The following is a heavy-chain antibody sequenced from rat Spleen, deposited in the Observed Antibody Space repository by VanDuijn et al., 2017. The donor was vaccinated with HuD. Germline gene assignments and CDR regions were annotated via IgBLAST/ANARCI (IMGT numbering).Heavy chain of an antibody. Sequence: QVQLQQSGAELAKPGSSVKISCKASGYTFTSYYMYWIKQTTGQGLEYIGYFITGSGGTNYNEKFKDKATLTVDISSSTAFMQLSGLTPDDSAVYYCARRVKLDYWYFDFWGPGTMVTVSS. J-gene: IGHJ1*01. CDR3: ARRVKLDYWYFDF. CDR2: FITGSGGT. CDR1: GYTFTSYY. V-gene: IGHV1-43*01.